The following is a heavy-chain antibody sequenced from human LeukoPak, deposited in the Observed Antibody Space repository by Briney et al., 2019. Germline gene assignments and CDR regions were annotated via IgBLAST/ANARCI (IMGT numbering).Heavy chain of an antibody. CDR2: ISYDGSNK. CDR1: GFTFSSYA. J-gene: IGHJ4*02. CDR3: ASQMADTGGDFDY. D-gene: IGHD5-24*01. Sequence: GRSLRLSCAAYGFTFSSYAMHWVRQAPGKGLEWVAVISYDGSNKYYADSVKGRFTISRDNSKNTLYLQMNSLRAEDTAVYYCASQMADTGGDFDYWGQGTLVTVSS. V-gene: IGHV3-30-3*01.